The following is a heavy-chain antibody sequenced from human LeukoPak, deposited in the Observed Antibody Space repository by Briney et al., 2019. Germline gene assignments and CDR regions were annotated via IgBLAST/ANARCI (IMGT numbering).Heavy chain of an antibody. CDR1: GFTFSSYA. V-gene: IGHV3-30-3*01. D-gene: IGHD1-26*01. J-gene: IGHJ4*02. CDR2: ISYDGSNK. Sequence: GGSLRLSCAASGFTFSSYAMHWVRQAPGKGLEWVAVISYDGSNKYYADSVKGRFTISRDNSKNTLYLQMNGLRAEDTAVYYCARGFSLSYPVDYWGQGTLVTVSP. CDR3: ARGFSLSYPVDY.